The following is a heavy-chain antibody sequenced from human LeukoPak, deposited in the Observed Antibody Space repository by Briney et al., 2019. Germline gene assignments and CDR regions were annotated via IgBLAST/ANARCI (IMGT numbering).Heavy chain of an antibody. J-gene: IGHJ5*02. D-gene: IGHD1-26*01. Sequence: ASVKASCKASGYTFTSYGISWVRQAPGQGLEWMGWISAYNGNTNYTQKLQGRVTMTTDTSTSTAYMELRSLRSDDTAVYYCARDRGSSRYNWFDPWGQGTLVTVSS. CDR2: ISAYNGNT. CDR1: GYTFTSYG. CDR3: ARDRGSSRYNWFDP. V-gene: IGHV1-18*01.